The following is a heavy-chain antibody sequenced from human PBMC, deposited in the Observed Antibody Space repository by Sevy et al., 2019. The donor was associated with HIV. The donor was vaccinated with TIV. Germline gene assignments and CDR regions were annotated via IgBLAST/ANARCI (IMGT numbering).Heavy chain of an antibody. CDR3: AKESSSPSRVVIINAEYFQH. V-gene: IGHV3-23*01. Sequence: GGSLRLSCAASGFTFSSYAMSWVRQAPGKGLEWVSAISGSGGSTYYTDSVKGRFTISRDNSKNTLYLQMNSLRAEDTAVYYCAKESSSPSRVVIINAEYFQHWGQGTLVTVSS. CDR2: ISGSGGST. D-gene: IGHD3-3*01. J-gene: IGHJ1*01. CDR1: GFTFSSYA.